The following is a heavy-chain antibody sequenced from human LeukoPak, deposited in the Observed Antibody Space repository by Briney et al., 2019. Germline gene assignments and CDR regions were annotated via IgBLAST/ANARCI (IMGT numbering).Heavy chain of an antibody. CDR1: GGTFSSYA. D-gene: IGHD3-10*01. CDR2: IIPIFGTA. CDR3: ARVYYYGSGSYYNPWSYYYYYMDV. V-gene: IGHV1-69*06. J-gene: IGHJ6*03. Sequence: ASVKVSCKASGGTFSSYAISWVRQAPGQGLEWMGGIIPIFGTANYAQKFQGRVTITADKSTSTAYMELSSLRSEDTAVYYCARVYYYGSGSYYNPWSYYYYYMDVWGKGTTVTISS.